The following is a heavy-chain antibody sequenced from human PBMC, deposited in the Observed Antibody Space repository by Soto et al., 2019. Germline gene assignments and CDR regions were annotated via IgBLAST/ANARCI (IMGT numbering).Heavy chain of an antibody. CDR3: ARGPGGHPHKRRYYYGMDV. D-gene: IGHD2-8*02. J-gene: IGHJ6*02. CDR2: INHSGST. V-gene: IGHV4-34*01. CDR1: GGSFSGYY. Sequence: QVQLQQWGAGLLKPSETLSLTCAVYGGSFSGYYWSWIRQPPGKGLEWIGEINHSGSTNYNPSLKSRVTISVDTSKNQFSLKLSSVTAADTAVYYCARGPGGHPHKRRYYYGMDVWGQGTTVTVSS.